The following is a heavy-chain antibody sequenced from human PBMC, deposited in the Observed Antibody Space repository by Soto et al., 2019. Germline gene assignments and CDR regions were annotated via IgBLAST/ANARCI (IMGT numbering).Heavy chain of an antibody. V-gene: IGHV1-2*02. Sequence: QLHLVQSGAVVKKPGASVTVSCSASGYPVTAYYMHWVRQAPGRGLEWMGGINPATGAAKYTQTFQGRVTMARDTATSTVFMELGGLTSGDTAVFYCARGGGVGVAGSAAFDMWGQGTLVTVSS. D-gene: IGHD3-3*01. CDR3: ARGGGVGVAGSAAFDM. J-gene: IGHJ3*02. CDR2: INPATGAA. CDR1: GYPVTAYY.